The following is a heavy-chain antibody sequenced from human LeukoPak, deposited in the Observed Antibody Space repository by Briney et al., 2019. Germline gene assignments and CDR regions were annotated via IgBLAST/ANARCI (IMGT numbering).Heavy chain of an antibody. V-gene: IGHV4-4*07. D-gene: IGHD3-10*01. CDR2: IYTSGIT. CDR1: GGSISSYY. J-gene: IGHJ5*02. Sequence: SETLSLTCTVSGGSISSYYWSWIRQPAGKGLEWIGRIYTSGITNYNPSLKSRVTMSVDTSKNQFSLKVTSVTAADTAVYYCARDWKGFGDLWDNWFDPWGQGTLVTVSS. CDR3: ARDWKGFGDLWDNWFDP.